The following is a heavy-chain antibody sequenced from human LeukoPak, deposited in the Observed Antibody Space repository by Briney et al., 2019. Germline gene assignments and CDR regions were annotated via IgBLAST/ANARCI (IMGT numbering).Heavy chain of an antibody. J-gene: IGHJ5*02. CDR1: GFTVSSNY. CDR3: ATTRDGYNSGS. V-gene: IGHV3-53*01. D-gene: IGHD5-24*01. CDR2: IYSGGST. Sequence: GGSLRLSCAASGFTVSSNYMSWVRQAPGKGLEWVSVIYSGGSTYYADSVKGRFTISRDNAKNSVFLQMNGLRAEDTGVYFCATTRDGYNSGSWGQGTLVTVSS.